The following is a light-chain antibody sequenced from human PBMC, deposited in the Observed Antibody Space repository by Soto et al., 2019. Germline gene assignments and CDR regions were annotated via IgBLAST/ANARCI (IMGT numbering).Light chain of an antibody. Sequence: EIVMTQSPATLSVSPGERATLSCRASQSVSSNFAWYQQKPGQAPRLLIYGASTRATGIPARFSGSGSGPKFTLTISSLQSEDFAVYYWQQYNNWPPGGFGPGTKVDIK. V-gene: IGKV3-15*01. J-gene: IGKJ3*01. CDR3: QQYNNWPPGG. CDR1: QSVSSN. CDR2: GAS.